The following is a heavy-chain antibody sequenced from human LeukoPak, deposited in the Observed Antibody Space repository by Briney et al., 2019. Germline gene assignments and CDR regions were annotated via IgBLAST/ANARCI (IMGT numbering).Heavy chain of an antibody. J-gene: IGHJ5*02. CDR3: VRDRGYYDFWSGYLDLTQDNWFDP. CDR1: GFTFSSYA. D-gene: IGHD3-3*01. Sequence: GGSLRLSCAASGFTFSSYAMSWVRPAPGKGLEWVAHIKQDGSDKYYVDSVKCRFTISRDNAKNSLSLQMNSLRAEDTAMYYCVRDRGYYDFWSGYLDLTQDNWFDPWGQGTLVTVSS. CDR2: IKQDGSDK. V-gene: IGHV3-7*03.